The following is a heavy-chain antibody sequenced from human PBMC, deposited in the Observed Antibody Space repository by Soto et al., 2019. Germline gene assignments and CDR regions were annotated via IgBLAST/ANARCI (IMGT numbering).Heavy chain of an antibody. D-gene: IGHD2-8*01. Sequence: GASVKVSCKASGYSFTDYHIHWVRQAPGQGLEWLGRINPKSGGTSTAQKFQGWVTMTTDTSISRASMELTRLTSDDTAIYYCARGDSTDCSKGVCSFFYNHDMDVWG. V-gene: IGHV1-2*04. CDR3: ARGDSTDCSKGVCSFFYNHDMDV. J-gene: IGHJ6*02. CDR2: INPKSGGT. CDR1: GYSFTDYH.